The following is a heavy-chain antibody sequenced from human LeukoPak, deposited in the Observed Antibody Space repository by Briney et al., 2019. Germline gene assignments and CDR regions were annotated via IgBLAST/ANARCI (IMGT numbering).Heavy chain of an antibody. CDR2: ISGSGGST. V-gene: IGHV3-23*01. CDR1: GFTFSSYA. J-gene: IGHJ1*01. CDR3: AKDYDYVWGSYRPEYFQH. D-gene: IGHD3-16*02. Sequence: PGGSLRLSCAASGFTFSSYAMSWVRQAPGKGLEWVSAISGSGGSTYYADSVKGRFTISRDNSKNTLYLQMNSLRAEDTAVYYRAKDYDYVWGSYRPEYFQHWGQGTLVTVSS.